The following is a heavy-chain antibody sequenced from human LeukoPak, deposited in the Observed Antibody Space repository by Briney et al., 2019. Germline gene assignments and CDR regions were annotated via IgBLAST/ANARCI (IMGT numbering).Heavy chain of an antibody. V-gene: IGHV3-7*01. CDR3: VRPHRRATDSGLFFDY. J-gene: IGHJ4*02. CDR2: IQGDGSHK. CDR1: GFTFTTYC. D-gene: IGHD2-21*02. Sequence: GGSLRLSCAASGFTFTTYCMSWVRQTPGKGLEWVANIQGDGSHKYYVDSVKGRFTISRDNAKSSLYLQMTSLRAEDTAVYYCVRPHRRATDSGLFFDYWGQGTLVTVSS.